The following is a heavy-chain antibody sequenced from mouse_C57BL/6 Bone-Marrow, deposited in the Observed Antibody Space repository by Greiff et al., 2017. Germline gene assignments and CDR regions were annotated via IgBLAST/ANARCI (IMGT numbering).Heavy chain of an antibody. V-gene: IGHV1-81*01. CDR1: GYTFTSYG. J-gene: IGHJ3*01. Sequence: VKLQESGAELARPGASVKLSCKASGYTFTSYGISWVKQRTGQGLEWIGEIYPRSGNTYYNEKFKGKATLTADKSSSTAYMGLRSLTSEDSAVYFCASPLYGGSPAWFAYWGQGTLVTVSA. D-gene: IGHD1-1*01. CDR3: ASPLYGGSPAWFAY. CDR2: IYPRSGNT.